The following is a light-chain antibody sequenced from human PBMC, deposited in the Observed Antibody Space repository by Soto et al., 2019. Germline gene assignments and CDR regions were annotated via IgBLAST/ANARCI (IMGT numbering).Light chain of an antibody. Sequence: QAPLTQPASVSGSPGQSITISCTRTSRDVGGYNYVSWYQQHPGKAPKLMIYEVTNRPSGVSIRCSGSKSGNTASLTISGLKAEDEADYYCSSYTSSSAVFGTGTKVTVL. J-gene: IGLJ1*01. CDR3: SSYTSSSAV. CDR2: EVT. CDR1: SRDVGGYNY. V-gene: IGLV2-14*01.